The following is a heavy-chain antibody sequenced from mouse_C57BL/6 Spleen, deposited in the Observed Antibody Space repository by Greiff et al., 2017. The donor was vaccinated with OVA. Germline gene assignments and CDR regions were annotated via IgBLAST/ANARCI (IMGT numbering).Heavy chain of an antibody. CDR3: ARGSYYYGSSLQYFDV. D-gene: IGHD1-1*01. Sequence: EVKVVESGGGLVKPGGSLKLSCAASGFTFSSYAMSWVRQTPEKRLEWVATISDGGSYTYYPDNVKGRFTISRDNAKNNLYLQMSHLKSEDTAMYYCARGSYYYGSSLQYFDVWGTGTTVTVSS. V-gene: IGHV5-4*03. CDR2: ISDGGSYT. CDR1: GFTFSSYA. J-gene: IGHJ1*03.